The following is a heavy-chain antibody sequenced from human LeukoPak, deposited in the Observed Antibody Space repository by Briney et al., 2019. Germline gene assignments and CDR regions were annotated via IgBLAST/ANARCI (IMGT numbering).Heavy chain of an antibody. D-gene: IGHD3-22*01. CDR1: GFTFSSYG. V-gene: IGHV3-30*18. CDR3: AKDRYYDSSGYPYYYGMDV. J-gene: IGHJ6*02. Sequence: PGGSLRLSCAASGFTFSSYGMHWVRQAPGKGLEWVAVISYYRSNKYYADSVKGRFTISRDNSKNTLYLQMNSLRAEDTAVYYCAKDRYYDSSGYPYYYGMDVWGQGTTVTVSS. CDR2: ISYYRSNK.